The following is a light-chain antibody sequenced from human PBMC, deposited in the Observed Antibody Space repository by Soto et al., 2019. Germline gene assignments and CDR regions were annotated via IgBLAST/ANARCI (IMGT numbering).Light chain of an antibody. CDR2: DVS. CDR3: YSSVGSYTSV. J-gene: IGLJ3*02. CDR1: SSDVGGYNY. Sequence: QSALTQPRSVSGSPGQSVTISCTGTSSDVGGYNYVSWYQQHPGKAPKLMIYDVSKRPSGFPDRFSGSRSGNTASLSISGAEAEDESDYCCYSSVGSYTSVFGGGTQLTVL. V-gene: IGLV2-11*01.